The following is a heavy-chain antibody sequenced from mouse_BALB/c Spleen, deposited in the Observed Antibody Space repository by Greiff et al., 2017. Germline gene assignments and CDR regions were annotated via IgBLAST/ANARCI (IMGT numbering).Heavy chain of an antibody. V-gene: IGHV5-4*02. J-gene: IGHJ3*01. Sequence: VHLVESGGGLVKPGGSLKLSCAASGFTFSDYYMYWVRQTPEKRLEWVATISDGGSYTYYPDSVKGRFTISRDNAKNNLYLQMSSLKSEDTAMYYCARGDWDGIAYWGQGTLVTVSA. CDR3: ARGDWDGIAY. CDR2: ISDGGSYT. D-gene: IGHD4-1*01. CDR1: GFTFSDYY.